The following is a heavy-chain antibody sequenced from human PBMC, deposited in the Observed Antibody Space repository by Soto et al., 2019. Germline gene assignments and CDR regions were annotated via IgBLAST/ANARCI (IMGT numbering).Heavy chain of an antibody. V-gene: IGHV3-64*01. D-gene: IGHD2-21*02. J-gene: IGHJ2*01. CDR1: GFMFNSYA. CDR3: ARRTAGWYFDL. Sequence: EVQLVESGGGLVQPGGSLRLSCAASGFMFNSYAMHWVRQAPGKGLEYVSAISSLGDSTFYANSVKDRFTISRDNSKNTLYFQMGSLRAEDMAVYYCARRTAGWYFDLWGRGTLVTVSS. CDR2: ISSLGDST.